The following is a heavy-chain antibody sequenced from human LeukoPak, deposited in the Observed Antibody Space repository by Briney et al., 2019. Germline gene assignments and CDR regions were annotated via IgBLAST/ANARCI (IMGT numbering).Heavy chain of an antibody. CDR2: IYPGDSGT. D-gene: IGHD3-10*01. Sequence: GESLKISCKGSGYSFTSYWIGWVRQMPGKGLEWMGIIYPGDSGTRYSPSFQGQVTISADKSISTAYLQWSSLKASDTAMYYCARSGLWFGELSVYNWFDPWGQGTLVTVSS. CDR3: ARSGLWFGELSVYNWFDP. CDR1: GYSFTSYW. J-gene: IGHJ5*02. V-gene: IGHV5-51*01.